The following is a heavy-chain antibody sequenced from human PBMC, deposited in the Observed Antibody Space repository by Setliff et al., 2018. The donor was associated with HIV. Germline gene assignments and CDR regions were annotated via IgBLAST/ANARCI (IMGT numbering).Heavy chain of an antibody. CDR1: GFTFSSYSMN. Sequence: GSLRLSCAASGFTFSSYSMNWVRQPPGKGPEWIGSITYSGSARYNPSLKSRVAISVDMSKNQFSLRVTSLTAADTAVYYCATNRVGNYPLDYWGRGTLVTVSS. CDR2: ITYSGSA. V-gene: IGHV4-59*05. J-gene: IGHJ4*02. D-gene: IGHD1-7*01. CDR3: ATNRVGNYPLDY.